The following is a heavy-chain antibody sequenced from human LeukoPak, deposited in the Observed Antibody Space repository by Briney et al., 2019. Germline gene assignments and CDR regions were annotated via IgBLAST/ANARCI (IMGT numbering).Heavy chain of an antibody. Sequence: GGSLRLSCAASGLILNDYGMHWVRQAPGKGLEWVAVISYDGSNKYYADSVKGRFTISRDNSKNTLYLQMNSLRAEDTAVYYCARRLSVVITRDWFDPWGQGTLVTVSS. D-gene: IGHD3-22*01. J-gene: IGHJ5*02. CDR1: GLILNDYG. CDR2: ISYDGSNK. V-gene: IGHV3-30*19. CDR3: ARRLSVVITRDWFDP.